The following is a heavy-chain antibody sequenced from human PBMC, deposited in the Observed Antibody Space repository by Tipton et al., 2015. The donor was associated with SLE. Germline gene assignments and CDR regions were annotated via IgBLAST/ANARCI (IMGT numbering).Heavy chain of an antibody. CDR3: ERGGSSVLVPAVAFES. D-gene: IGHD2-2*01. CDR2: ISSSSSTI. CDR1: GFTFSSYS. J-gene: IGHJ3*02. V-gene: IGHV3-48*01. Sequence: SLRFSCAASGFTFSSYSMNWVRQAPGKGLEWVSYISSSSSTIYYADSVKGRFTISRDNAKNSLYLQMNSLRAEDTAVYYWERGGSSVLVPAVAFESWGQGTMVTVSS.